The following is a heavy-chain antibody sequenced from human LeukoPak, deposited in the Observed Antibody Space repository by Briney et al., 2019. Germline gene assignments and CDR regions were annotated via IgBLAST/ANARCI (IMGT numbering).Heavy chain of an antibody. CDR1: GFTFSNYA. J-gene: IGHJ4*02. V-gene: IGHV3-23*01. Sequence: GGSLRLSCAASGFTFSNYAMHWVRQAPGKGLEWVSAISGSGGSTYYADSVKGRFTISRDNSKNTLYLQMNSLRAEDTAVYYCAKDLLAVPLYYWGQGTLVTVS. D-gene: IGHD6-19*01. CDR2: ISGSGGST. CDR3: AKDLLAVPLYY.